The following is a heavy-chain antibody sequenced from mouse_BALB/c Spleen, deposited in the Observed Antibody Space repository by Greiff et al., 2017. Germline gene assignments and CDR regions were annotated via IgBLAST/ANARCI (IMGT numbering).Heavy chain of an antibody. CDR3: ARDRGSSFAY. J-gene: IGHJ3*01. D-gene: IGHD1-1*01. V-gene: IGHV5-9-4*01. CDR2: ISSGGSYT. Sequence: DVMLVESGGGLVKPGGSLKLSCAASGFTFSSYAMSWVRQSPEKRLEWVAEISSGGSYTYYPDTVTGRFTISRDNAKNTLYLEMSSLRSEDTAMYYCARDRGSSFAYWGQGTLVTVSA. CDR1: GFTFSSYA.